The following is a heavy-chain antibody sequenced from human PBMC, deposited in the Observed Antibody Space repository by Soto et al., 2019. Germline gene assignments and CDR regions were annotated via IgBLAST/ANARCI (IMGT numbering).Heavy chain of an antibody. CDR1: GGSISSGGYS. J-gene: IGHJ4*02. V-gene: IGHV4-30-2*01. Sequence: QLQLQESGSGLVKPSQTLSLTCAVSGGSISSGGYSWSWIRQPPGKGLEWIGNIYQGGSTYYNPSLKSRITTAVDRPKNQFSLKLSSVTAADTAVYYCATWGSSTNYWGQGTLVTVSS. D-gene: IGHD7-27*01. CDR3: ATWGSSTNY. CDR2: IYQGGST.